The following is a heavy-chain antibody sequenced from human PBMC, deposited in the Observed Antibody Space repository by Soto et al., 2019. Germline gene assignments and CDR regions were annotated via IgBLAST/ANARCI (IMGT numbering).Heavy chain of an antibody. CDR2: ISGSGGST. V-gene: IGHV3-23*01. CDR3: ANDNLLDVGIITMIVVVITKPFDY. J-gene: IGHJ4*02. Sequence: AGGSLRLSCAASGFTFSSYAMSWVRQAPGKGLEWVSAISGSGGSTYYADSVKGRFTISRDNSKNTLYLQMNSLRAEDTAVYYCANDNLLDVGIITMIVVVITKPFDYWGQGTLVTVSS. D-gene: IGHD3-22*01. CDR1: GFTFSSYA.